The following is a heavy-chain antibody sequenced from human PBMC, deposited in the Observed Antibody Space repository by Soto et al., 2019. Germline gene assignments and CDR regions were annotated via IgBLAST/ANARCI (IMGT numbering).Heavy chain of an antibody. D-gene: IGHD3-3*02. CDR3: ARDSPPIAS. J-gene: IGHJ5*02. CDR1: GYTFTSYY. V-gene: IGHV1-18*01. CDR2: ISAYNGNT. Sequence: QVQLVQSGAEVKKPGAPVKVSCKASGYTFTSYYISWVRPAPGQGLEWMGWISAYNGNTNYPQKLQGRVTMTTDTSTSPAYMELRCLRSDDTAVYYCARDSPPIASWGQGTLVTVSS.